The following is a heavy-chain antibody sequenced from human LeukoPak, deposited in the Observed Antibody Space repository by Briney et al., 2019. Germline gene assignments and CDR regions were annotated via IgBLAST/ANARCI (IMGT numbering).Heavy chain of an antibody. Sequence: PSQTLSLTCTVSGGSINSGGYYWSWIRQHPGKGLEWIGYIYYSGSTYYNPSLKSRVTISVDTSKNQFSLKLSSVTAADTAVYYCARVDSYYYDSSGYYPPRVHYYYGMDVWGQGTTVTVSS. J-gene: IGHJ6*02. V-gene: IGHV4-31*03. D-gene: IGHD3-22*01. CDR3: ARVDSYYYDSSGYYPPRVHYYYGMDV. CDR2: IYYSGST. CDR1: GGSINSGGYY.